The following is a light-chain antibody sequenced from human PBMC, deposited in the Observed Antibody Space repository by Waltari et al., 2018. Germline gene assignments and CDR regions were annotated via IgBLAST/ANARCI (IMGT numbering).Light chain of an antibody. CDR3: QQTDSTPWT. CDR1: QSITIY. CDR2: ASS. J-gene: IGKJ1*01. V-gene: IGKV1-39*01. Sequence: DIQMTQSPSSLSTSHGDRVTISCRASQSITIYLNWYHQKPGKAPELLIYASSHLQSGVPSRFSGSGSGTDFTLTISSMQPEDFGNYYCQQTDSTPWTFGQGTKVEIK.